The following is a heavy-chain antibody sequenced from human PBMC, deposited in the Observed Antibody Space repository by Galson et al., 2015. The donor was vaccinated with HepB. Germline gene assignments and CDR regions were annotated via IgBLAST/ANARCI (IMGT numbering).Heavy chain of an antibody. Sequence: TLSLTCTVSGGSISGGGYYWNWIRQHPGKGLEWIAYIHYSGSTYYNPSLKSRITISVDTSKNQFSLKLSSVTAADTAVYFCARASGVRNYGSVGMDVWGQGTTVTVSS. CDR1: GGSISGGGYY. D-gene: IGHD3-10*01. CDR2: IHYSGST. CDR3: ARASGVRNYGSVGMDV. J-gene: IGHJ6*02. V-gene: IGHV4-31*03.